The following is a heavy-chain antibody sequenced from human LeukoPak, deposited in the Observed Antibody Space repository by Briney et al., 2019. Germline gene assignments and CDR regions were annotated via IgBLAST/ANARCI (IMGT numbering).Heavy chain of an antibody. D-gene: IGHD2-2*01. J-gene: IGHJ4*02. CDR2: FNPSGGST. CDR1: GYTFTSYY. Sequence: ASVKVSCKASGYTFTSYYMHWVRQAPGQGLEWMGIFNPSGGSTSYAQKFQGRVTMTRDTSTSTVYMELSSLRSDDTAVYYCARSRRDCSSTSCLFDYWGQGTLDTVSS. CDR3: ARSRRDCSSTSCLFDY. V-gene: IGHV1-46*01.